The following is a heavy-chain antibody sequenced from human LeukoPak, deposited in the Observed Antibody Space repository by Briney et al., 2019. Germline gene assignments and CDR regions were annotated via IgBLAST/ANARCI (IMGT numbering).Heavy chain of an antibody. CDR3: AKDIGAVAGVFDY. V-gene: IGHV3-9*01. J-gene: IGHJ4*02. Sequence: GGSLRLSCAASGFTFDDYAMHWVRQALGKGLEWVSGISWNSGSIGYADSVKGRFTISRDNAKNSLYLQMNSLRAEDTALYYCAKDIGAVAGVFDYWGQGTLVTVSS. CDR1: GFTFDDYA. CDR2: ISWNSGSI. D-gene: IGHD6-19*01.